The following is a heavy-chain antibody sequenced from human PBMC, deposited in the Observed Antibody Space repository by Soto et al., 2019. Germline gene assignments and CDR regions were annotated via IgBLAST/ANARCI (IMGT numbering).Heavy chain of an antibody. J-gene: IGHJ5*02. D-gene: IGHD3-16*01. CDR2: IYYSGST. V-gene: IGHV4-59*12. Sequence: SETLSLTCTVSGGSISSWYWSWIRQPPGKGLEWIGYIYYSGSTNYNPSLKSRVTISLDTSENQFSLKLTSVTAADTAIYYCARARQYYDCGLDPWGQGTLVTVSS. CDR3: ARARQYYDCGLDP. CDR1: GGSISSWY.